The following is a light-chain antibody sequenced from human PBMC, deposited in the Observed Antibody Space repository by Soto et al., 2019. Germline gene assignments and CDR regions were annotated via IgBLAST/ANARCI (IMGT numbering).Light chain of an antibody. J-gene: IGKJ1*01. CDR2: KAS. V-gene: IGKV1-5*03. CDR1: QSISVW. Sequence: DIQMTQSPSTLSASVVDRVAITCRASQSISVWLAWYQQKAVKAPNLLIYKASRLESGVPSRFSGSGSETEFTLTISGLQPGDSATYYCQQYNSYSPTFGQGTKVDIK. CDR3: QQYNSYSPT.